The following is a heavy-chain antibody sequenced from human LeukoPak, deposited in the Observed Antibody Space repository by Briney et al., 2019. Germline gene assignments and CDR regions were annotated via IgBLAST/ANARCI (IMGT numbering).Heavy chain of an antibody. CDR1: GFTFSNAW. CDR2: IKSKTDGGST. CDR3: TGIVATIKFFDY. J-gene: IGHJ4*02. D-gene: IGHD5-12*01. V-gene: IGHV3-15*07. Sequence: GGSLRLSCAASGFTFSNAWMNWVRQAPGKGLEWVGRIKSKTDGGSTDYAAPVKGRFTISRDDSKNTLYLQMNSLKTEDTAVYYCTGIVATIKFFDYWGQGTLVTVSS.